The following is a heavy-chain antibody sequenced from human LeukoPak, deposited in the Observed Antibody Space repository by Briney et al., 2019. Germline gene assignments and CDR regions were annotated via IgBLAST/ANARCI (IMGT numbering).Heavy chain of an antibody. D-gene: IGHD3-16*01. CDR1: GGSISSYY. CDR2: IYNSGST. J-gene: IGHJ6*02. CDR3: AGVRGGYYRMDV. Sequence: SETLSLTCTVSGGSISSYYWSWIRQPPGKGLEWIGYIYNSGSTNYNPSLKSRVTISVDTSKNQFSLKLSSVTAADTAVYYCAGVRGGYYRMDVWGQGTTVTVSS. V-gene: IGHV4-59*01.